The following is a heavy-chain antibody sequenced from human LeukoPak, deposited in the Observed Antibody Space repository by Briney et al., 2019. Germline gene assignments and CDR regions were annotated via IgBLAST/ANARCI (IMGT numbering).Heavy chain of an antibody. J-gene: IGHJ1*01. D-gene: IGHD4-17*01. CDR1: GITLSNYG. Sequence: GGSLRLSCAVTGITLSNYGMSWVRQAPGKGLEWVAGISDRGGTTNYADSVKGRFTISRDNAKNSLFLQMNSLRAEDTAVYYCARADYGDQRIDYWGQGTLVTVSS. CDR3: ARADYGDQRIDY. CDR2: ISDRGGTT. V-gene: IGHV3-23*01.